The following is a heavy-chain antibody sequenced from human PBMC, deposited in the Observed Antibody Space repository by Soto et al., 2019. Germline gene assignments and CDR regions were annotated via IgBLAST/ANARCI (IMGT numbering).Heavy chain of an antibody. V-gene: IGHV4-38-2*01. J-gene: IGHJ6*02. Sequence: SETLSLTCAVPGYSISSGYYWGWIRQPPGKGLEWIGSIYHSGSTYYNPSLKSRVTISVDTSKNQFSLKLSSVTAADTAVYYCAGTIFGEDYYYYYGMDVWGQGTTVTVSS. CDR3: AGTIFGEDYYYYYGMDV. D-gene: IGHD3-3*01. CDR1: GYSISSGYY. CDR2: IYHSGST.